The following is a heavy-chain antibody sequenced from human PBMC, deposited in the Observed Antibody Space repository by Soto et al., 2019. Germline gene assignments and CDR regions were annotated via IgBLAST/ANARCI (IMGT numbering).Heavy chain of an antibody. D-gene: IGHD2-2*01. Sequence: VASVKVSCKTSGYTFTSYSIHWVRQAPGQRLEWMGWINADNDNTKYSQNFQGRVTITRDTSASTADMELSSLRSEDTALYYCARIGYGSSVYYLEYWGQGTVVTVSS. CDR3: ARIGYGSSVYYLEY. J-gene: IGHJ4*02. CDR1: GYTFTSYS. V-gene: IGHV1-3*01. CDR2: INADNDNT.